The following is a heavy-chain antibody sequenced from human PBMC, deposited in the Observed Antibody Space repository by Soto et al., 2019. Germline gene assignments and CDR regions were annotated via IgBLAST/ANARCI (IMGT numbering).Heavy chain of an antibody. D-gene: IGHD3-3*01. CDR2: INAGNGNT. CDR1: GYTFTSYA. Sequence: ASVKVSCKASGYTFTSYAMHWVRQAPGQRLEWMGWINAGNGNTKYSQKLQGRVTMTTDTSTSTAYMELRSLRSDDTAVYYCARGGYDFWSGYYTDFDYWGQGTLVTVSS. J-gene: IGHJ4*02. V-gene: IGHV1-3*01. CDR3: ARGGYDFWSGYYTDFDY.